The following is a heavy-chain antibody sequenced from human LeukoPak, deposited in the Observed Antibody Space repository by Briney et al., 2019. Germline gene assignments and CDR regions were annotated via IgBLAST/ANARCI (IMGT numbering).Heavy chain of an antibody. CDR2: ISVYNGNT. V-gene: IGHV1-18*01. CDR1: GYTFTSYG. CDR3: ARHTGSLYDFWSGYIDY. D-gene: IGHD3-3*01. Sequence: ASVKVSCKVSGYTFTSYGITWVRQAPGQGLEWMGWISVYNGNTKYVQKFQGRVAMTTDTSTRTAYMELRSLRSDDTAVYYCARHTGSLYDFWSGYIDYWGQGTLVTVSS. J-gene: IGHJ4*02.